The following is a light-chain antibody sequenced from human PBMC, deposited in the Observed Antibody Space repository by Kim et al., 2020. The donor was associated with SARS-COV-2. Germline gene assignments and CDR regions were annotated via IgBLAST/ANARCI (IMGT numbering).Light chain of an antibody. Sequence: SSAVGNIATITCRASQNINRLFACYQQKPGKAPNLLIYDASNLKSAVPSRFSGSGSGTSFTLTISSLEPDDFANYYCQHFNSYPYTFGQGTKLEI. CDR2: DAS. J-gene: IGKJ2*01. CDR3: QHFNSYPYT. CDR1: QNINRL. V-gene: IGKV1-5*01.